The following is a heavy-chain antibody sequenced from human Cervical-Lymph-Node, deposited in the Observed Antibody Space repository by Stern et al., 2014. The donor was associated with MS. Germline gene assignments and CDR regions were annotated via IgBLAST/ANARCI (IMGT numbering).Heavy chain of an antibody. V-gene: IGHV3-21*01. CDR3: AREGYCSSTSCHFSFDY. Sequence: EVQLVQSGGGLVKPGGALRLSCPASGFTFSSYSMNWVRQAPGKGLEWVSSISSSSSYIYYADSVKGRFTISRDNAKNSLYLQMNSLRAEDTAVYYCAREGYCSSTSCHFSFDYWGQGTLVTVSS. CDR2: ISSSSSYI. D-gene: IGHD2-2*01. CDR1: GFTFSSYS. J-gene: IGHJ4*02.